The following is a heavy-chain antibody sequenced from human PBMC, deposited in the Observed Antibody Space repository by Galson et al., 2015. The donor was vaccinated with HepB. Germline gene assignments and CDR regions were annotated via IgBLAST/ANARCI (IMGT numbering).Heavy chain of an antibody. V-gene: IGHV1-58*01. Sequence: QSGAEVKKPGASVKVSCKASGFTFTSSAVQWVRQARGQRLEWIGWIVVGSGNTNYAQKFQERVTITRDMSTSTAYMELSSLRSEDTAVYYCAADRGYDSSGYYDYGMDVWGQGTTVTVSS. CDR2: IVVGSGNT. CDR1: GFTFTSSA. J-gene: IGHJ6*02. CDR3: AADRGYDSSGYYDYGMDV. D-gene: IGHD3-22*01.